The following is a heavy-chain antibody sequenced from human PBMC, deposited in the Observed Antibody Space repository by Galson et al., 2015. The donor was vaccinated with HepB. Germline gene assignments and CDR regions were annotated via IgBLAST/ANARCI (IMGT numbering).Heavy chain of an antibody. CDR1: GGSFSGYY. CDR2: IFHSGNT. D-gene: IGHD5-12*01. J-gene: IGHJ5*02. V-gene: IGHV4-34*12. CDR3: ASRMSNYYTSGNDLLHNWFDP. Sequence: ETLSLTCAVSGGSFSGYYWSWIRQPPGKGLEWIGEIFHSGNTNYSPSLRSRVTISVDTSRKQFSLKLASVTAADTAVYFCASRMSNYYTSGNDLLHNWFDPWGQGTLVTVSS.